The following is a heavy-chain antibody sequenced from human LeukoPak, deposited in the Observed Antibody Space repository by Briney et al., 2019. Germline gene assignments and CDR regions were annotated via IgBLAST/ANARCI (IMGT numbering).Heavy chain of an antibody. CDR2: IYTSGST. V-gene: IGHV4-4*09. CDR3: AREARKSYNWFDP. J-gene: IGHJ5*02. CDR1: GGSISSYY. Sequence: SETLSLTCTVSGGSISSYYWSWIRQPPGKGLEWIGYIYTSGSTNYNPSLKSRVTISVDTSKNQFSLKLSSVTAADTAVYYCAREARKSYNWFDPWGQGTLVTVSS. D-gene: IGHD1-14*01.